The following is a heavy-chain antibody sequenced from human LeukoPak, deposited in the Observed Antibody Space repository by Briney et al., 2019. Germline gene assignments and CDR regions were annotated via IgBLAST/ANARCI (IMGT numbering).Heavy chain of an antibody. CDR2: ISGDGSSM. CDR3: ARQFFSYGPPDPFDI. J-gene: IGHJ3*02. D-gene: IGHD5-18*01. CDR1: GFTFSSYE. Sequence: GGSLRLSXAASGFTFSSYEMHWVRQAPGKGVEWVSYISGDGSSMYYADSVKGRFIISRDNAQNSLFLYMDSLRAEDTALYYCARQFFSYGPPDPFDIWGQGTMVTV. V-gene: IGHV3-48*03.